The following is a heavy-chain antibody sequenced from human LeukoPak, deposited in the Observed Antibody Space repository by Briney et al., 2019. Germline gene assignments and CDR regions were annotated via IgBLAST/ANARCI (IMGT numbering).Heavy chain of an antibody. CDR3: ARLSVYGDQRGVFGY. CDR1: GGSTTTSSFY. J-gene: IGHJ4*02. D-gene: IGHD4-17*01. Sequence: SETLFLTCTVSGGSTTTSSFYWVWIRHPPGQGLEWIGSVFYSGRTYYNPSLKSRVTISVDTSKNQFSLKLNSVTAADTTVYYCARLSVYGDQRGVFGYWGQGALVTVSS. CDR2: VFYSGRT. V-gene: IGHV4-39*01.